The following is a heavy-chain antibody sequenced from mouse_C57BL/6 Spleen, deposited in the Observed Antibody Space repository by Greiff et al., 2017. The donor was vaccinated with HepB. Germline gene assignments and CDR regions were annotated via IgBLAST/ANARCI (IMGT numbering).Heavy chain of an antibody. J-gene: IGHJ2*01. CDR2: IDPSDSYT. D-gene: IGHD3-2*02. V-gene: IGHV1-69*01. Sequence: QVQLQQPGAELVMPGASVKLSCKASGYTFTSYWMHWVKQRPGQGLEWIGEIDPSDSYTNYNQKFKGQSTLTVDKSSSTAHMQLSSRTSEDSAVYYCARGGGRALRPYYFDYWGQGTTLTVSS. CDR1: GYTFTSYW. CDR3: ARGGGRALRPYYFDY.